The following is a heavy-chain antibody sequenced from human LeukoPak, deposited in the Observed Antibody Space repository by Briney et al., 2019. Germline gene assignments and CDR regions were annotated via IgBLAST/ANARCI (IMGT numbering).Heavy chain of an antibody. CDR2: MNPNSGGT. D-gene: IGHD6-13*01. CDR1: GYTFTYYY. J-gene: IGHJ5*02. CDR3: ATGGEQQLLTGSWFDP. V-gene: IGHV1-2*02. Sequence: ASVTVSCKASGYTFTYYYMHWVGQAPGQGREWMGWMNPNSGGTKNAQKFQGRVTITTHTSISTAYMELSRLRSDDTAVYYCATGGEQQLLTGSWFDPWGQGTLVTVSS.